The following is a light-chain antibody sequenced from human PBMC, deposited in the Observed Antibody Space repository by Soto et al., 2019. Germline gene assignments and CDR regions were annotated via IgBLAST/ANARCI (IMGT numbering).Light chain of an antibody. J-gene: IGKJ4*02. CDR2: CAS. CDR1: QSVSSSY. V-gene: IGKV3-20*01. Sequence: EIVLTQSPGTLSLSPGERATLSCRASQSVSSSYLAWYQQKPGQAPRLLIYCASSRATGIPDRFSGSGSGTDFTLTISRLEPEEFAVYYCQQYGSSPRLTFGGGTKVEIK. CDR3: QQYGSSPRLT.